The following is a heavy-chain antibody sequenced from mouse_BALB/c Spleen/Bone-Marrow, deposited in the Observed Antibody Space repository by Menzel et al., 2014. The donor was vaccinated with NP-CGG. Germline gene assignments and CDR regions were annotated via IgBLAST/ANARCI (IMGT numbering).Heavy chain of an antibody. Sequence: EVKVVESGGGLVHPGGSLKLSCAASGFDFSRYWMGWVRQAPGKGLEWIGEINPDSSTINYTPSLKDKFIISRDNAKNTLNLQMSKVRDEDTALYYCARLGYYGGFAYWGQGTLVTVSA. CDR2: INPDSSTI. D-gene: IGHD2-3*01. CDR3: ARLGYYGGFAY. CDR1: GFDFSRYW. V-gene: IGHV4-1*02. J-gene: IGHJ3*01.